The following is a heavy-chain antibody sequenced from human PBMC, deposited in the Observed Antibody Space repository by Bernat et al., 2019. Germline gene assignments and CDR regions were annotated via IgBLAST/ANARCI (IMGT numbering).Heavy chain of an antibody. CDR3: ARDRVDTAMVPPLNWFDP. J-gene: IGHJ5*02. CDR1: GFTFSSYW. V-gene: IGHV3-74*01. Sequence: VQLVESGGGLVKPGGSLRLSCAASGFTFSSYWMHWVRQAPGKGLVWVSRINSDGSSTSYADSVKGRFTISRDNAKNTLYLQMNSLRAEDTAVYYCARDRVDTAMVPPLNWFDPWGQGTLVTVSS. D-gene: IGHD5-18*01. CDR2: INSDGSST.